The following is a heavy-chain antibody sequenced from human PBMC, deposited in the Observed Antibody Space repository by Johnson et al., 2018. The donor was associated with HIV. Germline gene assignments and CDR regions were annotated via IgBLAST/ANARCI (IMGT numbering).Heavy chain of an antibody. CDR3: VRGGLGYQNFHDPFDV. CDR1: GFRFDDYG. Sequence: VQLVESGGDLVQPGGSLRLSCAVAGFRFDDYGMSWVRQAPGKGLEWISTINWNGGRTGYVDSLKGRFTISRDNAKNSLYLQMDSLRPEDTALYYCVRGGLGYQNFHDPFDVWGQGTVVTVSS. D-gene: IGHD3-16*02. J-gene: IGHJ3*01. CDR2: INWNGGRT. V-gene: IGHV3-20*04.